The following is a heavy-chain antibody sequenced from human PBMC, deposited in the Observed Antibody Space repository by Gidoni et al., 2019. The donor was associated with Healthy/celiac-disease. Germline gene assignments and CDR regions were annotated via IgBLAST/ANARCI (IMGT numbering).Heavy chain of an antibody. CDR2: IYPGDSDT. CDR3: ARLPYSGYDPLGY. D-gene: IGHD5-12*01. J-gene: IGHJ4*02. V-gene: IGHV5-51*01. Sequence: GWVRQMPGKGLEWMGIIYPGDSDTRYSPSFQGQVTISADKSISTAYLQWSSLTASDTAMYYCARLPYSGYDPLGYWGQGTLVTVSS.